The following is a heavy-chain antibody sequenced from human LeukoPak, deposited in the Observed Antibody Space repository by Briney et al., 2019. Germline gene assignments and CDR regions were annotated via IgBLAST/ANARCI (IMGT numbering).Heavy chain of an antibody. CDR2: VTPKNGDT. D-gene: IGHD1-26*01. CDR1: GYTFTDYS. V-gene: IGHV1-2*02. J-gene: IGHJ4*02. Sequence: GASVKVSCKASGYTFTDYSIHWVRQAPGQGLEWMGWVTPKNGDTSYTQKFQGRVTMTRDTSISTAHMELSRLTSDDTAVYYCAREIVHSGGDCWGQGILVIVSS. CDR3: AREIVHSGGDC.